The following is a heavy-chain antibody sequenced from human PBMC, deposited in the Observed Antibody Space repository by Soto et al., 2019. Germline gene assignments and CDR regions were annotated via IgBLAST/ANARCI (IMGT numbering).Heavy chain of an antibody. CDR3: VRDGVGATAFFGYLDY. D-gene: IGHD1-26*01. Sequence: GSLRLSCAAPGFNFRLYGMHWIRQAPGKGLEWVAIVWKDGSKVFYGDSVKGRFTISRDNSENALYLQMNALREEDTAVYYCVRDGVGATAFFGYLDYWGRGTLVTVSS. CDR2: VWKDGSKV. CDR1: GFNFRLYG. V-gene: IGHV3-33*01. J-gene: IGHJ4*02.